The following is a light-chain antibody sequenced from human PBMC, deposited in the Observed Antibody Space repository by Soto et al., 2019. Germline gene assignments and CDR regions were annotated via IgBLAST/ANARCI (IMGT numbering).Light chain of an antibody. CDR2: DAS. J-gene: IGKJ1*01. CDR3: QQYNNWPPTWT. CDR1: QTVRNN. Sequence: EFVLTQSPGTLSLSPGERATLSCRASQTVRNNYLAWYQQKPGQAPRLLIXDASSRATGIPARFSGSGSGTEFTLTISSLQSEDFAVYYCQQYNNWPPTWTFGQGTKVDI. V-gene: IGKV3-15*01.